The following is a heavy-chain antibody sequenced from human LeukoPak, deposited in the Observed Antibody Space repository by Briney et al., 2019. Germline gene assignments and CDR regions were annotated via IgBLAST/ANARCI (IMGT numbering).Heavy chain of an antibody. D-gene: IGHD6-19*01. Sequence: PGRSLRLSCAASGFTFSSYGMNWVRQAPGKGLEWISGISGGGGNTYYADSVKGRFTISRDNSKNTLYLQMNSLRAEDTAVYYCAKCDSPVAGDYFDYWGQGTLVTVSS. J-gene: IGHJ4*02. CDR2: ISGGGGNT. CDR1: GFTFSSYG. CDR3: AKCDSPVAGDYFDY. V-gene: IGHV3-23*01.